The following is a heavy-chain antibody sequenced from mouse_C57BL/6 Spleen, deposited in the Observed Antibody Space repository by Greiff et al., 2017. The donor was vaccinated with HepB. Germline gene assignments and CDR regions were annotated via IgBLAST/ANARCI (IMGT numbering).Heavy chain of an antibody. Sequence: EVQGVESGGGLVQPGGSLKLSCAASGFTFSDYGMAWVRQAPRKGPEWLAFISNLAYSIYYADTVTGRFTISRENAKNTLYLEMSSLRSEDTAMYYCARGNYYGSSPFAYWGQGTLVTVSA. CDR3: ARGNYYGSSPFAY. J-gene: IGHJ3*01. CDR2: ISNLAYSI. V-gene: IGHV5-15*01. CDR1: GFTFSDYG. D-gene: IGHD1-1*01.